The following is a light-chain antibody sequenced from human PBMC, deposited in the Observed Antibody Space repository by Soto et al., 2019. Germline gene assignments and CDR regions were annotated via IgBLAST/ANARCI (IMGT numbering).Light chain of an antibody. CDR3: SSYTSTNTLV. CDR2: GVS. Sequence: QSALTQPASVSGSPGQSITISCTGTSSDVGDYNYVSWYQRHPGKAPKLIIYGVSNRPSGISNRFSGSKSGNTASLTISGPQAEDEADFYCSSYTSTNTLVFGGGTKLTVL. CDR1: SSDVGDYNY. J-gene: IGLJ2*01. V-gene: IGLV2-14*01.